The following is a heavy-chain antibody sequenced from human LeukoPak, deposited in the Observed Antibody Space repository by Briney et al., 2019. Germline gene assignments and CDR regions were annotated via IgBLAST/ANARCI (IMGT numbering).Heavy chain of an antibody. J-gene: IGHJ6*02. D-gene: IGHD2-15*01. CDR2: ISAYNGNT. Sequence: ASVKASCKASGYTFTCYGISWVRQAPGQGLEWRGWISAYNGNTNYAQKLQGRVTMTTETSTSTDYIELRILRSNDTAVDYCARDWYCGGGSCYSLIYNYYYGMDVWGQGTTVTVSS. CDR1: GYTFTCYG. V-gene: IGHV1-18*01. CDR3: ARDWYCGGGSCYSLIYNYYYGMDV.